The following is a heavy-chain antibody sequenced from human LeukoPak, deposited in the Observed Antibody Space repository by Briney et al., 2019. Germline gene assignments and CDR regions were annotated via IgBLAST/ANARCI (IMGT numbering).Heavy chain of an antibody. CDR3: ARGSRWGSQNWFDP. Sequence: PGGSLRLSCAASGFTFSSYSMNWVRQAPGKGLEWVSYISSSSSTIYYADSVKGRFTISRDNAKNSLYLQMNSLRAEDTAVYYCARGSRWGSQNWFDPWGQGTLVTVSS. CDR1: GFTFSSYS. CDR2: ISSSSSTI. J-gene: IGHJ5*02. D-gene: IGHD7-27*01. V-gene: IGHV3-48*04.